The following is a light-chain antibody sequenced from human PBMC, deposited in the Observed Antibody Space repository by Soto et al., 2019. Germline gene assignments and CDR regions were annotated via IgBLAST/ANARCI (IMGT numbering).Light chain of an antibody. J-gene: IGLJ2*01. CDR1: SSDVGSYNL. Sequence: QSALTQPASVSGSPGQSITISCTGTSSDVGSYNLVSWYQQYPGRAPKLMIYEGTKRPSGASNRFSGSKSGNTASLTISGLQAEDEADYYCCSYAGSSILVFGGGTKVTVL. CDR3: CSYAGSSILV. CDR2: EGT. V-gene: IGLV2-23*01.